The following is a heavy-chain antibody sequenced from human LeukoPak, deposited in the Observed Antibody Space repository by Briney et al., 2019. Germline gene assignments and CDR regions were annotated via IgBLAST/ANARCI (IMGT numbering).Heavy chain of an antibody. CDR1: GFTFSSYG. CDR3: ARGTYIDY. CDR2: ISYDGSNK. Sequence: GGSLRLSCAASGFTFSSYGMHWVRQAPGKGLEWVAVISYDGSNKYYADSVKGRFTISRDNSKNTLYLQMNSLRAEDTAVYYCARGTYIDYWGQGTLVTVSS. V-gene: IGHV3-30*03. J-gene: IGHJ4*02.